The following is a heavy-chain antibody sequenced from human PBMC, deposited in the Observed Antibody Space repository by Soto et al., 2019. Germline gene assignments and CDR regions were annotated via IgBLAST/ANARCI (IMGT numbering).Heavy chain of an antibody. Sequence: SLRLSCAASGVTFSSYWMSWVRQAPGKGLEWVANIKQDGSEKYYVDSVKGRFTISRDNAKNSLYLQMDSLRAEDTAVYYCARGVTIFGVVIPVGAFDIWGQGTMVTRLL. J-gene: IGHJ3*02. CDR1: GVTFSSYW. D-gene: IGHD3-3*01. CDR3: ARGVTIFGVVIPVGAFDI. V-gene: IGHV3-7*01. CDR2: IKQDGSEK.